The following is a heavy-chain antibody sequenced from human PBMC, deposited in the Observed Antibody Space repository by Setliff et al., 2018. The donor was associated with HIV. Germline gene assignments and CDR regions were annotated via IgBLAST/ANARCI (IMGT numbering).Heavy chain of an antibody. CDR2: ISSSGTTT. V-gene: IGHV3-11*04. D-gene: IGHD5-12*01. CDR1: GFTFSDYY. J-gene: IGHJ4*02. CDR3: AREGYGYSGYDLNFDY. Sequence: PGGSLRLSCAGSGSGGSGFTFSDYYMSWVRQAPGKGLEWLSYISSSGTTTYYADPVKGRFTISRDNAKNSLYLQMNGLRAEDTAVYYCAREGYGYSGYDLNFDYWGQGTLVTV.